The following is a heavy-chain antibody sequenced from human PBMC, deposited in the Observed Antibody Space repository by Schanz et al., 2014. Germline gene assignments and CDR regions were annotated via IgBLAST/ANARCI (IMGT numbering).Heavy chain of an antibody. D-gene: IGHD3-22*01. CDR1: GYTFTGYY. CDR3: ARDRAYYYESSGDVGY. V-gene: IGHV1-2*06. J-gene: IGHJ4*02. Sequence: QVQLVQSGAEVKKPGASVKVSCKASGYTFTGYYMHWVRQAPGQGLEWMGRINPNSGGTNYAQKFQGRVTMTSDTSISTAYMELSRLRSDDTAVYYCARDRAYYYESSGDVGYWGQGTLVTVSS. CDR2: INPNSGGT.